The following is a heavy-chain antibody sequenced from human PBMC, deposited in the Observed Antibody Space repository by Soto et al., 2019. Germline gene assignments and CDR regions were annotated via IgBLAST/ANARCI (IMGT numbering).Heavy chain of an antibody. V-gene: IGHV1-46*01. CDR2: INPSGDNT. CDR3: ASYSNRWDGPHYYYYYGMDV. Sequence: ASVKVSCKASGNSFSSSFMHWVRQAPGQGLEWMGIINPSGDNTIYAEKFQGRFTTTRDTSTSTVYMELSRLRSEDTAVYYCASYSNRWDGPHYYYYYGMDVWGQGTTVTVSS. J-gene: IGHJ6*02. CDR1: GNSFSSSF. D-gene: IGHD6-13*01.